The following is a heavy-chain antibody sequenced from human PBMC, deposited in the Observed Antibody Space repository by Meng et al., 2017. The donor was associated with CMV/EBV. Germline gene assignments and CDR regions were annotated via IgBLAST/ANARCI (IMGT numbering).Heavy chain of an antibody. D-gene: IGHD3-3*01. V-gene: IGHV3-21*01. J-gene: IGHJ4*02. Sequence: GGSLRLSCAASGFTFSSYSMNWVRQAPGKGLEWVSSISSSSYIYYADSVKGRFTISRDNAKNSLYLQMNSLRAEDTAVYYCARATYYDFWSGYSYSYWGQGTLVTVSS. CDR2: ISSSSYI. CDR3: ARATYYDFWSGYSYSY. CDR1: GFTFSSYS.